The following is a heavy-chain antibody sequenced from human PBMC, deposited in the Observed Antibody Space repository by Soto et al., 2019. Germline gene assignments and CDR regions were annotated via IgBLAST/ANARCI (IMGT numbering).Heavy chain of an antibody. Sequence: QVQLIQSGAELKKPGSSVKVACKASGDTFSSYSITWLRQAPGQRLEWMGGIIPIFGKPTYAQKFQGRVAITADDSTITVYLELTTLTSEDTAVYFCARGPGTLNSFYIWGQGTLVTVSS. D-gene: IGHD1-7*01. CDR1: GDTFSSYS. CDR3: ARGPGTLNSFYI. V-gene: IGHV1-69*01. CDR2: IIPIFGKP. J-gene: IGHJ3*02.